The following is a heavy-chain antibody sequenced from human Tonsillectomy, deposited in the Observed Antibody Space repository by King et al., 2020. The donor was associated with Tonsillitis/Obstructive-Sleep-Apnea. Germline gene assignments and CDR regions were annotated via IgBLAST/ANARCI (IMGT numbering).Heavy chain of an antibody. CDR2: ISSSSTYT. CDR1: RFTFSDYS. Sequence: VQLVESGGGLVKPGGPPRLSFAASRFTFSDYSMSWIRQAPGEGLECVSYISSSSTYTDYADCVNGRFTISSDDAKNSLYLQMNSLSAEDTAVYYCAGYYGGNSADPDWGQGTPVTVSS. J-gene: IGHJ4*02. D-gene: IGHD4-23*01. CDR3: AGYYGGNSADPD. V-gene: IGHV3-11*05.